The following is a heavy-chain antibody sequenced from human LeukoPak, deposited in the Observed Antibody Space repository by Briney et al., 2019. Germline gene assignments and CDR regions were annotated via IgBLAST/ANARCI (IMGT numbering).Heavy chain of an antibody. J-gene: IGHJ4*02. CDR3: ARKLGYSGYDAFYDY. CDR1: GGSFSGYY. Sequence: PSETLSLTCAVYGGSFSGYYCSWIRQPPGKVLEWIGEVNHSGSTNYNPYLKSRGTISVDTSKNQFSLQLSSVTAADTAVYYCARKLGYSGYDAFYDYWGQGTLVTVSS. D-gene: IGHD5-12*01. CDR2: VNHSGST. V-gene: IGHV4-34*01.